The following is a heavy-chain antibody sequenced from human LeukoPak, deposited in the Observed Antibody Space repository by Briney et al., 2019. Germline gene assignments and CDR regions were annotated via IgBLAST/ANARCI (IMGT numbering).Heavy chain of an antibody. CDR1: GYSFTSYW. J-gene: IGHJ4*02. CDR3: ARPAGYYDSSGYYNVYYFDY. D-gene: IGHD3-22*01. V-gene: IGHV5-51*01. CDR2: IYPGDSDT. Sequence: GESLKISCKGSGYSFTSYWIGWVRQMPGKGLEWMVIIYPGDSDTRYSPSFQGQVTISADKSISTAYLQWSSLKASDTAMYYCARPAGYYDSSGYYNVYYFDYWGQGTLVTVSS.